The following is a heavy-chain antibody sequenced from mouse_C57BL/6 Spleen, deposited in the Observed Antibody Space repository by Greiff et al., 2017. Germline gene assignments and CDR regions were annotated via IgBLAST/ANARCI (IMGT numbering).Heavy chain of an antibody. Sequence: QVQLQQSGPELVKPGASVKISCKASGYAFSSSWMNWVKQRPGKGLEWIGRIYPGDGDTNYNGKVKGKATLTAAKSSRTAYMQLSSLTSEDSAVYFCARHYGNSDAMDYWGQGTSVTVSS. V-gene: IGHV1-82*01. CDR1: GYAFSSSW. J-gene: IGHJ4*01. D-gene: IGHD2-1*01. CDR3: ARHYGNSDAMDY. CDR2: IYPGDGDT.